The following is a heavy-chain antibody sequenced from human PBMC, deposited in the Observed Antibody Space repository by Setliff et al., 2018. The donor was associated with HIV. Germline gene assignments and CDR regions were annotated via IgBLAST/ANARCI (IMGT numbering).Heavy chain of an antibody. CDR3: ARDAGPHYGSGPPLEY. J-gene: IGHJ4*02. V-gene: IGHV4-4*07. CDR1: GGSISSYY. Sequence: SETLSLTCSVSGGSISSYYWNWIRQPAGKGLEWIGRIFSSGTTNYNPSLQSRITMSVDTSKNQFSLKLSSVTATDTAVYYCARDAGPHYGSGPPLEYWGQGIQVTVSS. CDR2: IFSSGTT. D-gene: IGHD3-10*01.